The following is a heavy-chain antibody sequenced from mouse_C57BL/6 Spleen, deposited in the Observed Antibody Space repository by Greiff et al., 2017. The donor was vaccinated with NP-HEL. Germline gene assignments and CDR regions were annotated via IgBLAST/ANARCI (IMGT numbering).Heavy chain of an antibody. CDR3: AGSTMITTAFYYAMDY. D-gene: IGHD2-4*01. V-gene: IGHV1-81*01. CDR2: IYPRSGNT. CDR1: GYTFTSYG. J-gene: IGHJ4*01. Sequence: QVQLQQSGAELARPGASVKLSCKASGYTFTSYGISWVKQRTGQGLEWIGEIYPRSGNTYYNEKFKGKATLTADKSSSTAYMELRSLTSEDSAVYFCAGSTMITTAFYYAMDYWGQGTSVTVSS.